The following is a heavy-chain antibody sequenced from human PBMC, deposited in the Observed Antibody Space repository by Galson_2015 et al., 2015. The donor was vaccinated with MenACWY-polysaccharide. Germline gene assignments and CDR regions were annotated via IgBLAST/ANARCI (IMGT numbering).Heavy chain of an antibody. CDR3: ARERWVRGVFFDQ. CDR2: IKQDGSEK. J-gene: IGHJ4*02. Sequence: SLRLSCAASGLTFSNFWMSWVRQAPRKELEWVASIKQDGSEKYLVDSVKGRFTISRDNAENSLFLQMNGLRAEDTAVYYCARERWVRGVFFDQWGQGTLVTVSS. D-gene: IGHD3-10*01. CDR1: GLTFSNFW. V-gene: IGHV3-7*01.